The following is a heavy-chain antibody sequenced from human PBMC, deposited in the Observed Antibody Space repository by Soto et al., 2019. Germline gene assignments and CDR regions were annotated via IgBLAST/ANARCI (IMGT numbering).Heavy chain of an antibody. CDR3: ARLLSFVCCGGHTKWFYF. J-gene: IGHJ4*02. CDR2: ISDYNGDI. V-gene: IGHV1-18*01. Sequence: GASVKVSCKASGYTFINYGISCVRQVPGQGLEWMGWISDYNGDIRYAQNFQGRVTMTTDTSTSTAYMELRSLRSDDTAVYYCARLLSFVCCGGHTKWFYFCGQGTLVLVSS. CDR1: GYTFINYG. D-gene: IGHD2-21*01.